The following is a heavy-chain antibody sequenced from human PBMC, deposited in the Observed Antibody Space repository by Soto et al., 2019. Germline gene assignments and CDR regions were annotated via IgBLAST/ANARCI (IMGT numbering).Heavy chain of an antibody. CDR1: GFTFSSYA. D-gene: IGHD3-10*01. V-gene: IGHV3-23*01. Sequence: EVQLLESGGGLVQPGGSLRVSCAASGFTFSSYAMSWVHQAPGKGLEWVSGISSSGGSTYYADSVKGRFTISRDNSKNTLYLQMNSLRAEDTAVYYCAKGGGDYGSGSYPFWYWGQGTLVTVSS. CDR3: AKGGGDYGSGSYPFWY. CDR2: ISSSGGST. J-gene: IGHJ4*02.